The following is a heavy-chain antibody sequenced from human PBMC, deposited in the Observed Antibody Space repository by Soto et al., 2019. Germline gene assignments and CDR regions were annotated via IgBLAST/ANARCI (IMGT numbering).Heavy chain of an antibody. CDR1: GLTISGKKY. J-gene: IGHJ3*01. V-gene: IGHV3-53*01. Sequence: DVQLVESGGGLIQPGESLTLSCAAFGLTISGKKYVAWVRQAPGKGLEWVSALYDVDGSFYADSVKGRFTTSSDSSKTTVYLQMNDLSPDDTAVYYCATWHEREHAYDVWGQGTTVNVSS. CDR3: ATWHEREHAYDV. D-gene: IGHD1-1*01. CDR2: LYDVDGS.